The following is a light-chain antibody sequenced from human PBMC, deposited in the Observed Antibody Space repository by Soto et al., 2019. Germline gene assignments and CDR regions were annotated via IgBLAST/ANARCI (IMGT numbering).Light chain of an antibody. J-gene: IGLJ2*01. V-gene: IGLV1-47*01. Sequence: QSVLTQPPSASGTPGQRVNISCSGSSSNIGSNYVYWYRQFPGTAPKLLIQRNNQRPSGVPARFSGSKSGTSASLAISGLRSEDEADYYCGGWDDSLSGPVFGGWTQLTVL. CDR3: GGWDDSLSGPV. CDR1: SSNIGSNY. CDR2: RNN.